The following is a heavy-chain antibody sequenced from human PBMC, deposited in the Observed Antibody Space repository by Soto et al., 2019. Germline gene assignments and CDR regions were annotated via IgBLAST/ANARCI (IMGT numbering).Heavy chain of an antibody. Sequence: ASVNVSCKASGYTFTSYDITWVRQATGQGLEWMGWMNPNSGNTGYAQKFQGRVTMTRNTSISTAYMELSSLRSEDTAVYYCARGSPTYYDFWSGYHPPSYYYYYMDVWGKGTTVTVSS. CDR3: ARGSPTYYDFWSGYHPPSYYYYYMDV. J-gene: IGHJ6*03. D-gene: IGHD3-3*01. V-gene: IGHV1-8*01. CDR1: GYTFTSYD. CDR2: MNPNSGNT.